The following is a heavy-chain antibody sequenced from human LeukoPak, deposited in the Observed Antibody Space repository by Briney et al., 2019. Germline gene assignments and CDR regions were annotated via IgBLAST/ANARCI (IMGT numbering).Heavy chain of an antibody. Sequence: GGSLRLSCAASGFTFSSYWMSWVRQAPGKGLEWVANIKQDGSEKNYVDSVKGRFTISRDNAQNTLYLQMNSLRAEDTAVYYCARHNDGWREGEYWGQGTLVTVSS. CDR3: ARHNDGWREGEY. V-gene: IGHV3-7*01. CDR1: GFTFSSYW. D-gene: IGHD5-24*01. J-gene: IGHJ4*02. CDR2: IKQDGSEK.